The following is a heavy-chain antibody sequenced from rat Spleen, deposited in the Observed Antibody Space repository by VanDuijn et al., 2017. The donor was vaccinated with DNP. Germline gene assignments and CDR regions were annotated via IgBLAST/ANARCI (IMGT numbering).Heavy chain of an antibody. CDR3: TKDAFDY. CDR1: GFTFSDYY. J-gene: IGHJ2*01. V-gene: IGHV5-20*01. Sequence: EVLVVDSGGGLVQPGGSLRLSCAASGFTFSDYYMSWVRQAPTTGLEWVASINPDGGSTYYRDSVKGRFTISRDNAKSSLYLQMESLRSEDTATYYCTKDAFDYWGQGVMVTVSS. CDR2: INPDGGST.